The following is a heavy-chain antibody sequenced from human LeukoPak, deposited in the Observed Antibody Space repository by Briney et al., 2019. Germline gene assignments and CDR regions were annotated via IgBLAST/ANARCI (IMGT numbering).Heavy chain of an antibody. CDR1: GFTFSSYA. CDR2: ISYDGSNK. D-gene: IGHD6-19*01. Sequence: GGSLRLSCAASGFTFSSYAMHWVRQAPGKGLEWVAVISYDGSNKYYADSVKGRFTISRDNSKNTLYLQMSSLRAEDTAVYYCARTGYSSGFTRYYYYGMDVWGKGTTVTVSS. J-gene: IGHJ6*04. V-gene: IGHV3-30*04. CDR3: ARTGYSSGFTRYYYYGMDV.